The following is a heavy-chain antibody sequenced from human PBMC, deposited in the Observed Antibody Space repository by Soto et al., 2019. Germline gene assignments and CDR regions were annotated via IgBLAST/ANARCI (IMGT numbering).Heavy chain of an antibody. V-gene: IGHV5-51*01. D-gene: IGHD3-22*01. CDR1: GYSFTSYW. Sequence: GESLKISCKGSGYSFTSYWIGWVRQMPGKGLEWMGIIYPGDSDTRYSPSFQGQVTISADKSISTAYLQWSSLKASDTAMYYCARVADYYDSSGYSYYFAYWGQGTLVTVSS. J-gene: IGHJ4*02. CDR3: ARVADYYDSSGYSYYFAY. CDR2: IYPGDSDT.